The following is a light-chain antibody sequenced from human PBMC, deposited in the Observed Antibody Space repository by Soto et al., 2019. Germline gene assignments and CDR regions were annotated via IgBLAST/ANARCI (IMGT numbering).Light chain of an antibody. V-gene: IGKV3-20*01. J-gene: IGKJ1*01. CDR3: QQYGSSPWT. CDR2: GAS. CDR1: QSVSSSY. Sequence: IVLSQSPGTLSLSPGERATLSGMASQSVSSSYLAWYQQKPDQAPRLRIYGASSRATGIPDRFSGSGSGTDFTLTISRLEHEEFAVYYCQQYGSSPWTFGQGTKADIK.